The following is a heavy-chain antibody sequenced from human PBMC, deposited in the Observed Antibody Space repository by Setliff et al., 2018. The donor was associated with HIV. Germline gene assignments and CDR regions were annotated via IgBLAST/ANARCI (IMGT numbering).Heavy chain of an antibody. CDR3: ARQPLYNDYDWRSYYFDY. D-gene: IGHD5-12*01. CDR2: MYHTGST. Sequence: PSETLSLTCAVYGGSFSGYYWSWIRQPPGKGLEWIGSMYHTGSTYYSPSLNSRFTISVDTSKNQFSLKLRSVTAADTAVYYCARQPLYNDYDWRSYYFDYWGQGSLVTVSS. V-gene: IGHV4-34*01. CDR1: GGSFSGYY. J-gene: IGHJ4*02.